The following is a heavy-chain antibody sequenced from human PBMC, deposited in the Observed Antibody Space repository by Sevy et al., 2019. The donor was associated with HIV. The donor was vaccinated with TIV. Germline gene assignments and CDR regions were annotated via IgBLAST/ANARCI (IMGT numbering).Heavy chain of an antibody. CDR1: GFTFSSYA. J-gene: IGHJ4*02. CDR2: ISGSGGNT. D-gene: IGHD3-22*01. CDR3: AKDKTISVSSGYGNFDY. Sequence: GGSLRLSCAASGFTFSSYAMSWVRQAPGKGLEWVSAISGSGGNTYYADSVKGRFTISRDNSKNTLYLQMNSLRAEDTAVYYCAKDKTISVSSGYGNFDYWGQGTLVTVSS. V-gene: IGHV3-23*01.